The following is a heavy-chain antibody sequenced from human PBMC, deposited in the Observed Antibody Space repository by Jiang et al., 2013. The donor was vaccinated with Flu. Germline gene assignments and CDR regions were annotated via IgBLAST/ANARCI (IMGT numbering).Heavy chain of an antibody. CDR2: ISGGGGTT. CDR1: GFILNTYA. Sequence: QLLESGGGLLQPGGSLTLSCAASGFILNTYAMSWVRHVPGKGLEWVATISGGGGTTFYADSVVGRFTISRDNSKNTLYLQMNGLRAEDTAVYYCAKPVGGAKLHLWFSFDSWGQGTLVTVSS. J-gene: IGHJ4*02. CDR3: AKPVGGAKLHLWFSFDS. V-gene: IGHV3-23*01. D-gene: IGHD5-18*01.